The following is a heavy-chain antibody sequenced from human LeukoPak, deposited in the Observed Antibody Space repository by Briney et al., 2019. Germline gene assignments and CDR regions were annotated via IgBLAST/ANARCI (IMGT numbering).Heavy chain of an antibody. Sequence: GGSLRLSCAASGFTFRSYWMSWVRQAPGKGLEWVANIKEDGSEKNYVDSVKGRFTISRDNAKNPLYLQMGSLRPEDTAVYYCARLRYSDYWGQGTLVTVSS. D-gene: IGHD3-9*01. J-gene: IGHJ4*02. V-gene: IGHV3-7*01. CDR2: IKEDGSEK. CDR3: ARLRYSDY. CDR1: GFTFRSYW.